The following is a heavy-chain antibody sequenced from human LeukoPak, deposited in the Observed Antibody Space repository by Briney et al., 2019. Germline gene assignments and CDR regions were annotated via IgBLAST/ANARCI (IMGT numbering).Heavy chain of an antibody. CDR2: ISGSGGST. D-gene: IGHD2-2*01. Sequence: GGSLRLSCAASGFTFSSYGMSWVRQAPGKGLECVSAISGSGGSTYYADSVKGRFTISRDNSKNTLYLQMNSLRAEDTAVYYCAKPVGYCSSTSCYYFDYWGQGTLVTVSS. J-gene: IGHJ4*02. CDR3: AKPVGYCSSTSCYYFDY. CDR1: GFTFSSYG. V-gene: IGHV3-23*01.